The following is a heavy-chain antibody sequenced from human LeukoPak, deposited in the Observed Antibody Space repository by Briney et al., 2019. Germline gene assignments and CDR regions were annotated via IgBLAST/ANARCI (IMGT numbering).Heavy chain of an antibody. D-gene: IGHD2-15*01. CDR2: IIPIFGTA. Sequence: SVKVSCKASGGIFISYAISWVRQAPGQGLEWMGRIIPIFGTANYAQKFQGRVTITTDESTSTAYMELSSLRSEDTAVYYCARGDCSGGSCYSDVWGKGTTVTVSS. CDR1: GGIFISYA. CDR3: ARGDCSGGSCYSDV. V-gene: IGHV1-69*05. J-gene: IGHJ6*04.